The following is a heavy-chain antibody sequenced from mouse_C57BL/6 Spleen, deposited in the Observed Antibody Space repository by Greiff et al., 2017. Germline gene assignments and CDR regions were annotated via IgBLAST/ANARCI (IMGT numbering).Heavy chain of an antibody. J-gene: IGHJ2*01. Sequence: QVQLQQPGAELVKPGASVKLSCKASGYTFTSYWMHWVKQRPGQGLEWIGIIHPNSGSTNYNEKFKSKATLTVDKSSSTAYMQLSSLTSEDSAVYYCARHDGYYFDYWGQGTTLTVSS. CDR3: ARHDGYYFDY. V-gene: IGHV1-64*01. CDR2: IHPNSGST. D-gene: IGHD2-3*01. CDR1: GYTFTSYW.